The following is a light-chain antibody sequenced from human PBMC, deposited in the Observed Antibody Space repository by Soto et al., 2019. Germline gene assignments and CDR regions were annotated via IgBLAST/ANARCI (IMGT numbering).Light chain of an antibody. Sequence: DIQMTQSPSSLSASVGDRVTITCRASQSISSYLHWYQQKPGKAPNLLIYASSSLQSGVPSRFSGSGSGTDFTLTISSLQPEDFATYYCQQSYSTPLITFGQGTRLEIK. CDR2: ASS. CDR3: QQSYSTPLIT. CDR1: QSISSY. J-gene: IGKJ5*01. V-gene: IGKV1-39*01.